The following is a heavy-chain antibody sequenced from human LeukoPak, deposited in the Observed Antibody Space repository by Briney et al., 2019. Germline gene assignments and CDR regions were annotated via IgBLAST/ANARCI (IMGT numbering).Heavy chain of an antibody. CDR1: AYSISSGYY. D-gene: IGHD3-22*01. CDR2: IYHSGST. CDR3: ARGPYSYDSSGAFDI. J-gene: IGHJ3*02. V-gene: IGHV4-38-2*02. Sequence: SETLSLTCTVSAYSISSGYYWGWIRQPPGKGLEWIGNIYHSGSTNYNPSLKSRVTISVDTSKNQFSLKLSSVTAADTAVYFCARGPYSYDSSGAFDIWGQGTMVTVSS.